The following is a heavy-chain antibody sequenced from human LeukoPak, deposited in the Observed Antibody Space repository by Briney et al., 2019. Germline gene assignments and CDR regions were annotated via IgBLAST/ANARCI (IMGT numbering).Heavy chain of an antibody. V-gene: IGHV3-11*04. J-gene: IGHJ4*02. CDR3: ATSRVFDY. CDR2: INGPSDNI. Sequence: GGSLRLSCAASRFNFGDYFMSWIRQAPGKGLEWVAFINGPSDNIRYADSVEGRFTISRDYVKNSLYLQMHCLRIEDTAVYYCATSRVFDYWGQGALVTVSS. CDR1: RFNFGDYF.